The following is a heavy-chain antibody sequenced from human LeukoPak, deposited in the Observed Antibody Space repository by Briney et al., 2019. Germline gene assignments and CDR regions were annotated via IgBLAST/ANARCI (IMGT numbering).Heavy chain of an antibody. J-gene: IGHJ4*02. CDR2: IKQDGSKK. Sequence: GGSLRLSCAASGFTFSRHWMTWVRQAPGKGLEWVANIKQDGSKKNYVDSVKGRFTISRDNAKNSLYLQMNSLRAEDTAVYYCATPLDYYDSSGYHQGGDWGQGTLVTVSS. CDR3: ATPLDYYDSSGYHQGGD. V-gene: IGHV3-7*03. D-gene: IGHD3-22*01. CDR1: GFTFSRHW.